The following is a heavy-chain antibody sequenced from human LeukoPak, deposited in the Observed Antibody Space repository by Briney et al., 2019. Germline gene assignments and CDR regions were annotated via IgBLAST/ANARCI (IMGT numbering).Heavy chain of an antibody. CDR1: GGSFSGYY. J-gene: IGHJ4*02. Sequence: PSETLSLTCAVYGGSFSGYYWSLIRQPTGKGLEWVGEINHSGSTNYNPSLKSRVTISVDTSKNQFSLKLSSVTAADTAVYYCARGQYYYDSSGLDYWGQGTLVTVSS. D-gene: IGHD3-22*01. V-gene: IGHV4-34*01. CDR3: ARGQYYYDSSGLDY. CDR2: INHSGST.